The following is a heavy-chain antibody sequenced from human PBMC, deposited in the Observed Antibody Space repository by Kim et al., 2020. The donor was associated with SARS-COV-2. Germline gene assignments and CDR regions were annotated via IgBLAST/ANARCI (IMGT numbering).Heavy chain of an antibody. CDR3: TTAFSGNYGN. CDR1: GFTFSSIW. V-gene: IGHV3-74*01. Sequence: GGSLRLSCAASGFTFSSIWMHWVRQAPGKGLVWVSAINSDGSTTTYADSVRGRFTISRDNAKNTLYLLMNSLRAEDTAMYYCTTAFSGNYGNGGQGIPVTVSS. D-gene: IGHD1-26*01. CDR2: INSDGSTT. J-gene: IGHJ4*02.